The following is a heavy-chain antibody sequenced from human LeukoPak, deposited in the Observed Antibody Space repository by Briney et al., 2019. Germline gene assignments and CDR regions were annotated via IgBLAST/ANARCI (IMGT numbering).Heavy chain of an antibody. Sequence: GSLRLSCAVSGFTFSNFWMSWVRQAPGRGLEWVANIHPEGNEKYHVESVKGRFTISRDNAKNSLFLQMNGLRVEDTAVYYCARGDAFSGDHWGQGTLVTVSS. J-gene: IGHJ4*02. CDR1: GFTFSNFW. CDR2: IHPEGNEK. CDR3: ARGDAFSGDH. V-gene: IGHV3-7*04.